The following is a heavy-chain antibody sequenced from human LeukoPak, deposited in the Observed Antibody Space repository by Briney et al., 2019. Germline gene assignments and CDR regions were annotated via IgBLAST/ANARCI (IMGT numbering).Heavy chain of an antibody. CDR1: GLTFSNAW. CDR3: ITDPGEWEPI. D-gene: IGHD1-26*01. V-gene: IGHV3-15*01. Sequence: GGSLRLSCAASGLTFSNAWMSWVRQAPGKGLEWVGRIKSKTDGGGTTDYAAPVKGRFTISRDDSKNTLYLHMNTLITEDTAVYYCITDPGEWEPIWGQGTMVTVSS. CDR2: IKSKTDGGGTT. J-gene: IGHJ3*02.